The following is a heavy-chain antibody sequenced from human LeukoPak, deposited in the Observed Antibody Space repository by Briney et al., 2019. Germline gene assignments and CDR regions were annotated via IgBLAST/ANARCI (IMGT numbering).Heavy chain of an antibody. Sequence: GGSLRLSCAASGFTFSSYAMSWVRQATGKGLEWVSAISGSGGSTYYADSVKGGFTISRDNSKNTLYLQMNSLRAEDTAVYYCAKDRVVRGVRGAFDIWGQGTMVTVSS. D-gene: IGHD3-10*01. V-gene: IGHV3-23*01. J-gene: IGHJ3*02. CDR2: ISGSGGST. CDR3: AKDRVVRGVRGAFDI. CDR1: GFTFSSYA.